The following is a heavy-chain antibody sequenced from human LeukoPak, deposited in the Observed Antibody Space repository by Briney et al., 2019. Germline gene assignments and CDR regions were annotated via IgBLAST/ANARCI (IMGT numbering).Heavy chain of an antibody. J-gene: IGHJ4*02. Sequence: GGSLRLSCAASGFTFSSYWMSWVRQAPGKGLEWVAVISYDGSNKYYADSVKGRFTISRDNSKNTLYLQMNSLRAEDTAVYYCAKAMGRMITFGGVIVDYWGQGTLVTVSS. CDR1: GFTFSSYW. CDR3: AKAMGRMITFGGVIVDY. V-gene: IGHV3-30*18. CDR2: ISYDGSNK. D-gene: IGHD3-16*02.